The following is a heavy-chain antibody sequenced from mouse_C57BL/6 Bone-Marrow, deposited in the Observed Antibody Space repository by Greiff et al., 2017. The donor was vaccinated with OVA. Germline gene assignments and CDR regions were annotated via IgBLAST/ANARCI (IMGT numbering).Heavy chain of an antibody. Sequence: EVMLQQSGPELVKPGASVKISCKASGYTFTDYYMNWVKQSHGKSLEWIGDINPNNGGTSYNQKFKGKATLTVDKSSSTAYMELRSLTSEDSAVYYCARWDHYGSSSYWYFDVWGTGTTVTVSS. CDR2: INPNNGGT. D-gene: IGHD1-1*01. CDR3: ARWDHYGSSSYWYFDV. V-gene: IGHV1-26*01. J-gene: IGHJ1*03. CDR1: GYTFTDYY.